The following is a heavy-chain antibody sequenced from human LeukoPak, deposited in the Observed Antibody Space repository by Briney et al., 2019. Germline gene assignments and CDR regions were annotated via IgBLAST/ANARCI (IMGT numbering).Heavy chain of an antibody. J-gene: IGHJ4*02. V-gene: IGHV7-4-1*02. CDR1: GYTFTSYA. CDR3: ARVRPRGAHSGYSAEDY. D-gene: IGHD5-12*01. Sequence: ASVKVSCKASGYTFTSYAMNWVRQAPGQGLEWMGWINTNTGNPTYAQGFTGRFVFSLDTSVSTAYLQISSLKAEDTAVYYCARVRPRGAHSGYSAEDYWGQGTLVTVSS. CDR2: INTNTGNP.